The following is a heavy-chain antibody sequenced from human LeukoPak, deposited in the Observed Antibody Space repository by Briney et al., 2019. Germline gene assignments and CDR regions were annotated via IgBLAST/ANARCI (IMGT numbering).Heavy chain of an antibody. CDR2: IYYSGST. CDR3: ARVEYNYAGSHFDY. Sequence: NPSETLSLTCSVSDGSISSGYYYWAWIRQPPGKGLEWIGYIYYSGSTNYNPSLKSRVTISVDTSKNQFSLKLSSVTAADTAVYYCARVEYNYAGSHFDYWGQGTLVTVSS. D-gene: IGHD5-18*01. V-gene: IGHV4-61*01. J-gene: IGHJ4*02. CDR1: DGSISSGYYY.